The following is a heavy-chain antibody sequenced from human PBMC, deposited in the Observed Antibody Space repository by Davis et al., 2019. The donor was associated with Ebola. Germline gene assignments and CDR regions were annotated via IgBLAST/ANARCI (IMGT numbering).Heavy chain of an antibody. J-gene: IGHJ4*02. V-gene: IGHV3-33*01. CDR1: GFSFSSYG. Sequence: PGGSLRLSCAASGFSFSSYGMHWVRQAPGKGLEWVAVIWYDGSNKYYADSVKGRFTISRDNSKNTLYLQMNSLRAEDTAVYYCTSPGEVGNSDYWGQGTLVTVSS. D-gene: IGHD1-26*01. CDR3: TSPGEVGNSDY. CDR2: IWYDGSNK.